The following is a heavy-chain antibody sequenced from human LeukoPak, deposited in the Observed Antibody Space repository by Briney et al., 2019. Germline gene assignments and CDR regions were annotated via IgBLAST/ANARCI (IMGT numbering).Heavy chain of an antibody. D-gene: IGHD6-13*01. CDR3: AGVGSSWSDAFDI. J-gene: IGHJ3*02. CDR2: IYYSGST. CDR1: GGSISSGGYY. V-gene: IGHV4-31*03. Sequence: SQTLSLTCTVSGGSISSGGYYWSWIRQHPGKGLEWIGYIYYSGSTYYNPSLKSRVTISVDTSKNQFSLKLSSVTAADTAVYYCAGVGSSWSDAFDIWGQGTMVTVSS.